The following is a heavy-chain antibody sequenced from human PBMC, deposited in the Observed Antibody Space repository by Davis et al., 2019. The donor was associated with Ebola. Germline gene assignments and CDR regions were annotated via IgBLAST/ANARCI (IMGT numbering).Heavy chain of an antibody. V-gene: IGHV3-11*03. CDR2: ISSSSSYT. CDR1: GFTFSDYY. Sequence: GESLKISCAASGFTFSDYYMSWIRQAPGKGLEWVSYISSSSSYTNYADSVKGRFTISRDNAKNSLYLQMNSLRAEDTAVYYCARWSSGYYSWGQGTLVTVSS. D-gene: IGHD3-22*01. CDR3: ARWSSGYYS. J-gene: IGHJ4*02.